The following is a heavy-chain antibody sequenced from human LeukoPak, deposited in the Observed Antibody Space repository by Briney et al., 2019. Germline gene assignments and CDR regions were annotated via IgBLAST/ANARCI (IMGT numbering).Heavy chain of an antibody. J-gene: IGHJ5*02. CDR2: IIPIVGTA. Sequence: VASVKVSCKASGGTFSSYAISWVRQAPGQGLEWMGGIIPIVGTANYAQKFQGRVTITAAESTSTAYMELSSLSSEDTAVYYCARVDCSGGSCYFYNWFDPWGQGTLVTVSS. D-gene: IGHD2-15*01. V-gene: IGHV1-69*01. CDR1: GGTFSSYA. CDR3: ARVDCSGGSCYFYNWFDP.